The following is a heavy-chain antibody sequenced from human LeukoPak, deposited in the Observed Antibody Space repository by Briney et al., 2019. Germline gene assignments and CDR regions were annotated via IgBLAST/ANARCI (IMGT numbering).Heavy chain of an antibody. J-gene: IGHJ3*02. Sequence: GGSLRLSCAASGFTFSSYSMNWVRQAPGKGLEWVSSISSSSTYIYYADSVKGRFTISRDNAKNSLYLQTNSLRAEDTAVYYCAKGSGLNDAFDIWGQGTMVTVSS. V-gene: IGHV3-21*01. D-gene: IGHD1-26*01. CDR2: ISSSSTYI. CDR1: GFTFSSYS. CDR3: AKGSGLNDAFDI.